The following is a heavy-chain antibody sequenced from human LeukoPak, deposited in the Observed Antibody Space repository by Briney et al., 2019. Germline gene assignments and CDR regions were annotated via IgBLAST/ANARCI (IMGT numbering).Heavy chain of an antibody. CDR1: GYTFTGYY. D-gene: IGHD3-22*01. CDR2: INPNSGGT. CDR3: ARGRYYDSSGYYGMYYYYYGMDV. V-gene: IGHV1-2*02. J-gene: IGHJ6*02. Sequence: SVKVSCKASGYTFTGYYMHWVRQAPGQGLEWMGWINPNSGGTNYAQKFQGRVTMTIDTSISTAYMELSRLRSDDTAVYYCARGRYYDSSGYYGMYYYYYGMDVWGQGTTVTVSS.